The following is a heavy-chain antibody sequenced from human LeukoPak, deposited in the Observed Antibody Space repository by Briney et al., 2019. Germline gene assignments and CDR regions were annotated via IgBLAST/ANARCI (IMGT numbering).Heavy chain of an antibody. CDR2: ISSSSSTI. V-gene: IGHV3-48*01. Sequence: GGSLRLSCAAPGFTFSSYSMNWVRQAPGKGLEWVSYISSSSSTIYYADSVKGRFTISRDNAKNSLYLQMNSLRAEDTAVYYCARVGTIFGVALYYMDVWGKGTTVTVSS. D-gene: IGHD3-3*01. CDR1: GFTFSSYS. J-gene: IGHJ6*03. CDR3: ARVGTIFGVALYYMDV.